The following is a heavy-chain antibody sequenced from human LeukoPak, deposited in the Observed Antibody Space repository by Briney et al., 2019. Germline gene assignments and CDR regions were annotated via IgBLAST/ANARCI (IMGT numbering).Heavy chain of an antibody. D-gene: IGHD3-3*01. CDR1: GGSISSGDYY. CDR2: IYYSGST. Sequence: SQTLSLTFTVSGGSISSGDYYWSWIRQPPGKGLEWIGYIYYSGSTNYNPSLKSRVTISVDTSKNQFSLKLSSVTAADTAVYYCARLDTIFGVAKGFDYWGQGIPVTVPS. CDR3: ARLDTIFGVAKGFDY. J-gene: IGHJ4*02. V-gene: IGHV4-30-4*08.